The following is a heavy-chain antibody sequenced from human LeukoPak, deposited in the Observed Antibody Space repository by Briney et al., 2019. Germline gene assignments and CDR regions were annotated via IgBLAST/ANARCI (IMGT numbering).Heavy chain of an antibody. D-gene: IGHD5-18*01. CDR2: INPNSGGT. CDR1: GYTFTGYY. V-gene: IGHV1-2*02. CDR3: ATRNTARGFAFDI. J-gene: IGHJ3*02. Sequence: ASVKVSCKASGYTFTGYYMHWVRQAPGQGLEWMAWINPNSGGTNYAQKFQGRVTMTRDTSISTAYMELSRLRSDDTAVYYCATRNTARGFAFDIWGQGTVVTVSS.